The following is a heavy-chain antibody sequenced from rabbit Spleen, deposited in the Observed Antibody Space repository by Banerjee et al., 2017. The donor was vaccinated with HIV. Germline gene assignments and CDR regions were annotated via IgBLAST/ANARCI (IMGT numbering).Heavy chain of an antibody. V-gene: IGHV1S45*01. Sequence: QEQLVESGGDLVQPEGSLTLTCTASGFSFSSSYYMCWVHQAPGKGLECLACIYVGSSASTYYANWAKGRFTISKTASTTVTLQMPSLTVADTATYFCARGSATMTMVITGYYLNLWGPGTLVTVS. J-gene: IGHJ4*01. CDR3: ARGSATMTMVITGYYLNL. D-gene: IGHD2-1*01. CDR2: IYVGSSAST. CDR1: GFSFSSSYY.